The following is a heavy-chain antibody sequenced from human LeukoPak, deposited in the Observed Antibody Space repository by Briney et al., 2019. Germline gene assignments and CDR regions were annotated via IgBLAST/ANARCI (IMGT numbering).Heavy chain of an antibody. D-gene: IGHD3-10*01. CDR3: ARGASYYYGSDYYGMDV. J-gene: IGHJ6*02. CDR2: ISYDGSNK. CDR1: GFTFSSYA. Sequence: GGSLRLSCAASGFTFSSYAMHWVRQAPGKGLEWVAVISYDGSNKYYADSVKGRFTISRDNSKNTLYLQMNSLRAKDTAVYYCARGASYYYGSDYYGMDVWGQGTTVTVSS. V-gene: IGHV3-30-3*01.